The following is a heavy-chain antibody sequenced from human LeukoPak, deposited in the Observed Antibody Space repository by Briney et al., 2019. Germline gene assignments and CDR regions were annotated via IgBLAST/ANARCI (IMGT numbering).Heavy chain of an antibody. Sequence: GASVKVSCKASGGTFSSYAISWVRQAPAQGREWMGGIIPIFGTAYYAQKFQGRVTITADESTSTAYMEPSSLRSEDTAVYYCAREGPLWAAERYYFDYWGQGALVTVSS. CDR2: IIPIFGTA. V-gene: IGHV1-69*13. CDR1: GGTFSSYA. CDR3: AREGPLWAAERYYFDY. J-gene: IGHJ4*02. D-gene: IGHD6-13*01.